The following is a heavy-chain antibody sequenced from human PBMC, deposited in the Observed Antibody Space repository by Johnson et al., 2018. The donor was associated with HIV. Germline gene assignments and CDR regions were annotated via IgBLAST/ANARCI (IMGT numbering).Heavy chain of an antibody. CDR1: GFTF. J-gene: IGHJ3*02. CDR2: ISYDGSYR. CDR3: AKGLDTARVRVAFDI. V-gene: IGHV3-30*18. Sequence: QVQLVESGGGVVQPGRSLRLSCAASGFTFRVRQAPGKGLEWVAVISYDGSYRYYADSVKGRFTISRDNSKNTLYLQMNSLRAEDTAIYYCAKGLDTARVRVAFDIWGQGTMVTVSS. D-gene: IGHD5-18*01.